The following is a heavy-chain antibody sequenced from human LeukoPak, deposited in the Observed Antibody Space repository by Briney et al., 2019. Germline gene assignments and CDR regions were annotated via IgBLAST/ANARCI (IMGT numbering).Heavy chain of an antibody. J-gene: IGHJ4*02. CDR2: ISSSGSTI. CDR1: GFTFSSYW. CDR3: ARDGRLLWFGEYDY. V-gene: IGHV3-48*04. Sequence: GGSLRLSCAASGFTFSSYWMHWVRQAPGKGLEWVSYISSSGSTIYYADSVKGRFTISRDNAKNSLYLQMNSLRAEDTAVYYCARDGRLLWFGEYDYWGQGTLVTVSS. D-gene: IGHD3-10*01.